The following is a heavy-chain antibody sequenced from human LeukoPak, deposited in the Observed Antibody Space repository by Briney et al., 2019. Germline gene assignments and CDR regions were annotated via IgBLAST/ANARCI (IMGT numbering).Heavy chain of an antibody. CDR1: GYSIGSGYY. D-gene: IGHD1-26*01. J-gene: IGHJ4*02. CDR2: IYHSGST. CDR3: ARTVGATGSVDY. V-gene: IGHV4-38-2*02. Sequence: SETLSLTCTVSGYSIGSGYYWGWIRQPPGKGLEWIGSIYHSGSTYYNPSLKSRVTISVDTSKNQFSLKLSSVTAADTAVYYCARTVGATGSVDYWGQGTLVTVSS.